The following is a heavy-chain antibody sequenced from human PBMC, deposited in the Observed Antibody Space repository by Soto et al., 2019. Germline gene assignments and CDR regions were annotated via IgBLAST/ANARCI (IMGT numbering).Heavy chain of an antibody. D-gene: IGHD3-3*01. CDR2: INHSGST. J-gene: IGHJ4*02. CDR3: AYTGERSGYLVDC. CDR1: GESFSTYT. V-gene: IGHV4-34*01. Sequence: PSETLSLTCAVYGESFSTYTHTWNWILHPPGKGLEWIGQINHSGSTNYNPSLKSRVTISVDTSKNQFSLKLSSVTAADTAVYYCAYTGERSGYLVDCWGQGTLVTVSS.